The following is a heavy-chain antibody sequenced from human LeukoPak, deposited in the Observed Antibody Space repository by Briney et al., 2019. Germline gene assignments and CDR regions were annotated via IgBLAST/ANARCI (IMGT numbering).Heavy chain of an antibody. V-gene: IGHV3-66*01. D-gene: IGHD5-12*01. J-gene: IGHJ4*02. CDR1: GFTVSSNY. CDR2: IYSGGST. CDR3: ARTIVATIWPEANFDH. Sequence: GGSLRLSCAASGFTVSSNYMSWVRQAPGKGLEWVSVIYSGGSTYYADSVKGRFTISRDNSKNTLYLQVNSLRAEDTAVYYCARTIVATIWPEANFDHWGQGTLVTVSS.